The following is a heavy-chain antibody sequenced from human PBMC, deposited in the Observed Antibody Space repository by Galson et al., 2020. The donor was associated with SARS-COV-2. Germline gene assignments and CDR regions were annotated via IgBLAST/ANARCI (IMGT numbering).Heavy chain of an antibody. Sequence: GGSLRLSCAASGFTFSSYAMSWVSQAPGKGREWVSAISGSGGSTYYADSVKGRFTISRDKSKNTLYLQMNSLRAEDTAVYYCANSDPISEVEGPNWFDPWGQGTLVTVSS. V-gene: IGHV3-23*01. CDR3: ANSDPISEVEGPNWFDP. D-gene: IGHD3-16*02. CDR1: GFTFSSYA. J-gene: IGHJ5*02. CDR2: ISGSGGST.